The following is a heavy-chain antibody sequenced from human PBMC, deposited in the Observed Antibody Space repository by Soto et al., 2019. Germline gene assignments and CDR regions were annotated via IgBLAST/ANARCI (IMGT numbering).Heavy chain of an antibody. V-gene: IGHV4-59*12. J-gene: IGHJ5*02. CDR3: AKKGHPLMVRGAIWWDP. Sequence: SETLSLTCTVSGGSIRSYYWSWIRQPPGKGLEWIGYIYYSGSTNYNPSLKSRVTISVATSKNQFSLKLSSVTAADTAVYYCAKKGHPLMVRGAIWWDPWGQGTLVTDSS. CDR1: GGSIRSYY. D-gene: IGHD3-10*01. CDR2: IYYSGST.